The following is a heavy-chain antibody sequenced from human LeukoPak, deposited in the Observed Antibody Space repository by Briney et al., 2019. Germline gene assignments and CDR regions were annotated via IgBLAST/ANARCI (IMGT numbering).Heavy chain of an antibody. J-gene: IGHJ4*02. CDR3: ARGCSGGSCYFDY. V-gene: IGHV1-18*01. D-gene: IGHD2-15*01. Sequence: ASVKVSCKAYGYTFTSYGISCVRQAPGQGLEWIRWISAYNGTTNYAPQLRGRVTMTTDTSTSTAYMELRSLRSDDTAVYYCARGCSGGSCYFDYRGQGTLVTVSS. CDR1: GYTFTSYG. CDR2: ISAYNGTT.